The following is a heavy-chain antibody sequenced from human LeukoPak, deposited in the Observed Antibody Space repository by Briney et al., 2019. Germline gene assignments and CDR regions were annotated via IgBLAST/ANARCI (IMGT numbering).Heavy chain of an antibody. CDR1: GFTFRSYA. CDR3: AKESPYCHGTDCRIYYFDS. CDR2: IGKDADAT. V-gene: IGHV3-23*01. Sequence: QTGGSLRLSCAASGFTFRSYAMSWVRQAPGKGLEWVSAIGKDADATYYAGSVKGRFTISRDNSKDTLSLQMNSLRAEDTAVYYCAKESPYCHGTDCRIYYFDSWGQGILVTVSS. J-gene: IGHJ4*02. D-gene: IGHD2-15*01.